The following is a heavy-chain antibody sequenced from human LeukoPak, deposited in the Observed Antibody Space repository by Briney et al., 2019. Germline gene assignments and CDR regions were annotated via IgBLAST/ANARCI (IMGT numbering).Heavy chain of an antibody. D-gene: IGHD3-10*01. CDR1: GGSIGSTSYY. CDR3: ARDRQSYGGGSYLGH. V-gene: IGHV4-61*02. J-gene: IGHJ4*02. Sequence: SETLSLTCTVSGGSIGSTSYYWSWTRQPAGKGLEWIGRIYTDGSTNYNASLKSRVTISVDTSKDQFSLKLSSVTAADTAVYYCARDRQSYGGGSYLGHWGQGTLVTVSS. CDR2: IYTDGST.